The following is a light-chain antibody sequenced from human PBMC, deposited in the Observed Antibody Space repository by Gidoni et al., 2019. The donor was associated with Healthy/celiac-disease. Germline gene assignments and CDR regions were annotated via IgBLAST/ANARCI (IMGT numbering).Light chain of an antibody. V-gene: IGLV3-25*03. CDR3: QSADSSGTYVV. CDR1: ALPKHY. CDR2: KDS. J-gene: IGLJ2*01. Sequence: SYELTQPPSLSVSSGQTARITCSGDALPKHYAYWYQQKPGQAPVLVIYKDSERPSGIPERFSGSSSGTTVTLTISGVQAEDEADYYCQSADSSGTYVVFGGGTKLTVL.